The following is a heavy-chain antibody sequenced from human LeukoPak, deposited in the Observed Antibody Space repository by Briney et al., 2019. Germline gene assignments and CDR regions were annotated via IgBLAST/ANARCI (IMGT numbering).Heavy chain of an antibody. Sequence: PRGSLRLSCAASGFTFNSYWMSWVRQAPGKGLEWVANIKQDGSEKYYVDSVKGRFTISRDNDKNSLYLQMNSLRAEDTAVYYCARAEGDYYDSSGCFDYWGQGTLVSVFS. D-gene: IGHD3-22*01. CDR3: ARAEGDYYDSSGCFDY. J-gene: IGHJ4*02. CDR2: IKQDGSEK. V-gene: IGHV3-7*01. CDR1: GFTFNSYW.